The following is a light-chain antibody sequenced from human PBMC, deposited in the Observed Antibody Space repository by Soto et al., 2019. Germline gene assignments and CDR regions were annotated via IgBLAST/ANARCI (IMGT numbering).Light chain of an antibody. CDR3: RQYGRSLGSA. CDR2: GAS. J-gene: IGKJ4*01. V-gene: IGKV3-20*01. Sequence: EIVLTLSPVTLSLSPGERATLSCGATQYVSSNFLALYQQKPGQHPRILIYGASSRATGIPARFSGSGSGTDFTPPISSLEPEDFAAYYCRQYGRSLGSAFGGGTKVDIK. CDR1: QYVSSNF.